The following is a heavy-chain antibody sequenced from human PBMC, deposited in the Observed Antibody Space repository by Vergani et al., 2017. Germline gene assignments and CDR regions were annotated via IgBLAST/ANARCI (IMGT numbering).Heavy chain of an antibody. CDR3: ARVGTSSNRDYFDS. Sequence: QVQLVQSGAEVKKPGASVKVSCKASGYTFTDYFMHWVRQAPGQGLEWMGWINPNSGGTNYAQKFQGRVTMTRETSISTAYMELSNLRSDDTAVYYCARVGTSSNRDYFDSWGQGTLVTVSS. CDR2: INPNSGGT. V-gene: IGHV1-2*02. D-gene: IGHD2-2*01. CDR1: GYTFTDYF. J-gene: IGHJ4*02.